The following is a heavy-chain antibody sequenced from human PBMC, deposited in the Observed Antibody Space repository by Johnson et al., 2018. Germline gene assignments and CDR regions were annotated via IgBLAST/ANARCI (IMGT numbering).Heavy chain of an antibody. CDR1: GFTFSSYA. J-gene: IGHJ3*02. CDR2: ISYDGSNK. D-gene: IGHD1-26*01. Sequence: QVQLVQSGGGVVQPGRSLRLSCAASGFTFSSYAMHWVRQAPGKGLEWVAVISYDGSNKYYADSVNGRFTISRDNSKNTLYLQMNSLRAEDTAVYYCARDGGSGSFDAFDIWGQGTMVTVSS. V-gene: IGHV3-30-3*01. CDR3: ARDGGSGSFDAFDI.